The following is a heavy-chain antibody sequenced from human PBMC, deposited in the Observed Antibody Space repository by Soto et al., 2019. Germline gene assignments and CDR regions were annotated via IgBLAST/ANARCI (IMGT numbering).Heavy chain of an antibody. D-gene: IGHD6-6*01. CDR2: ISGSGGST. V-gene: IGHV3-23*01. J-gene: IGHJ4*02. CDR1: VFTFSSYA. CDR3: AKEGGIAARPYFDY. Sequence: WWSLRLSCSASVFTFSSYAMSWVRQAPGKGLEWVSAISGSGGSTYYEDSVKGRFTISRDNSKNTLYLQMNSLRAEDTAVYYCAKEGGIAARPYFDYWGQGTLVTVSS.